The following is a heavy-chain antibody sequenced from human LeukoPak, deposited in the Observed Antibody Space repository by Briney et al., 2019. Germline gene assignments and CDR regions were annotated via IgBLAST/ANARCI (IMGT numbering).Heavy chain of an antibody. J-gene: IGHJ4*02. CDR3: ARGIYCTVSGCGDYFDY. D-gene: IGHD2-8*02. Sequence: GGSLRLSCAASGFTFSAYPMHWVRQSPGKGLEWVAVVSYNGNNKYYTDSVKGRFTISRDNSKNALYLQMNSLRAEDTAVYSCARGIYCTVSGCGDYFDYWGQGTLVTVSS. CDR1: GFTFSAYP. V-gene: IGHV3-30-3*01. CDR2: VSYNGNNK.